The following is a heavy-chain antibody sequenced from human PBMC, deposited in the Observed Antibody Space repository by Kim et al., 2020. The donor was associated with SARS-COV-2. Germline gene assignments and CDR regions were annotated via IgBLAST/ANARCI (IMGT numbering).Heavy chain of an antibody. V-gene: IGHV3-15*01. J-gene: IGHJ3*02. Sequence: GGSLRLSCAASGFTFSNAWMSWVRQAPGKGLEWVGRIKSKTDGGTTDYAAPVKGRFTISRDDSKNTLYLQMNSLKTEDTAVYYCTTDNYYDIFTGYYLDDAFDIWGQGTMGTVSS. CDR3: TTDNYYDIFTGYYLDDAFDI. CDR1: GFTFSNAW. CDR2: IKSKTDGGTT. D-gene: IGHD3-9*01.